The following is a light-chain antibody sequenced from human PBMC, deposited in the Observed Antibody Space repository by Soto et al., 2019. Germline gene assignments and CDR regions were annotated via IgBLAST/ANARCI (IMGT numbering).Light chain of an antibody. J-gene: IGKJ4*01. Sequence: DIQLTNSPSFLSASVLDISTITFSASQGISSYLAWYQQKPGKAPKLLIYAASTLQSGVPSRFSGSGSGTEFTLTISSLQPEDFATYYCQQLNSYPLTFGGGNKGDIK. CDR2: AAS. CDR1: QGISSY. V-gene: IGKV1-9*01. CDR3: QQLNSYPLT.